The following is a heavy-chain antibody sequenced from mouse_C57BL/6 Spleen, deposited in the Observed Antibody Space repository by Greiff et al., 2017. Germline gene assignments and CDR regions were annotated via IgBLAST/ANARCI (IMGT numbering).Heavy chain of an antibody. J-gene: IGHJ2*01. CDR3: ARELTADYFDY. D-gene: IGHD4-1*01. CDR2: IYPGDGDT. Sequence: VQLQQSGAELVKPGASVKISCKASGYAFSSYWMNWVKQRPGKGLEWIGQIYPGDGDTNYNGKFKGKATLTADKSSSTAYMQLSSLTSEDSAVYFCARELTADYFDYWGQGTTLTVSS. CDR1: GYAFSSYW. V-gene: IGHV1-80*01.